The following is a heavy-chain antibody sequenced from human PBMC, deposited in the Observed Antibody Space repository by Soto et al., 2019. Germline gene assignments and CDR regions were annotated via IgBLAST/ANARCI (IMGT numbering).Heavy chain of an antibody. CDR3: ARWGTTGGLDV. CDR2: TSYDGSNK. Sequence: QVQLVESGGGVVQPGTSRRLSCVGSGFTFRSYVIHWVRQAPGKGLEWVALTSYDGSNKDYGYSVKGRFTISRDNSRNTVDLQMDSLRREDTALYYGARWGTTGGLDVWGQGTLVSVSS. J-gene: IGHJ1*01. CDR1: GFTFRSYV. V-gene: IGHV3-33*05. D-gene: IGHD3-16*01.